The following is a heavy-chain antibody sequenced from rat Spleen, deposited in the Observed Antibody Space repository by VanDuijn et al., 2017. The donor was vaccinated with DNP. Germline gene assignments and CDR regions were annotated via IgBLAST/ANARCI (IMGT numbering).Heavy chain of an antibody. CDR2: IWTDGNT. CDR1: GFSLTTYD. J-gene: IGHJ2*01. Sequence: QVQLRESGPGLVQPSQTLSLTCTVSGFSLTTYDLHWVRQPPGKGLEWMGGIWTDGNTDYNSALKSRLTISRDTSKSQVFLKLNSLQTEDTAIYFCTRGYALWGQGVMVTVSS. CDR3: TRGYAL. D-gene: IGHD2-2*01. V-gene: IGHV2-1*01.